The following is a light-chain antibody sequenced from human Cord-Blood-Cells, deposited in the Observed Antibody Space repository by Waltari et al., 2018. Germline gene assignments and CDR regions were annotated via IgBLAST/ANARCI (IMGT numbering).Light chain of an antibody. CDR3: CSYAGSSTFVV. Sequence: QSALTQPASVSGSPGQSITISSTGTRSDVGSYNLVSWYQQHPGKAPKLKIYEGSKRPSGVSNRFSGSKSGNTASLTISGLQAEDEADYYCCSYAGSSTFVVFGGGTKLTVL. CDR1: RSDVGSYNL. J-gene: IGLJ2*01. CDR2: EGS. V-gene: IGLV2-23*01.